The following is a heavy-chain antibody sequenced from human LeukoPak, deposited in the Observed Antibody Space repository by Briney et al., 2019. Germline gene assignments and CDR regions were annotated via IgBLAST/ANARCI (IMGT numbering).Heavy chain of an antibody. Sequence: GGSLRLSCAASGFPFSNVWMSWVRQAPGKGLESVGRIKSKTDGGTTDHAAAVKGRFTISGDDSKNTLFLQMNSLKTDDTGMYYCAKDSGSGSYYYDHWGQGTLVTVSS. D-gene: IGHD3-10*01. J-gene: IGHJ4*02. CDR3: AKDSGSGSYYYDH. V-gene: IGHV3-15*01. CDR1: GFPFSNVW. CDR2: IKSKTDGGTT.